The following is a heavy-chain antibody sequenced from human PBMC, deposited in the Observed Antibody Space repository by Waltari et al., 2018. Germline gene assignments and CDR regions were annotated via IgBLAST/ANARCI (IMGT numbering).Heavy chain of an antibody. CDR2: IIPILDIA. J-gene: IGHJ4*02. Sequence: QVQLVQSGAEVKKPGSSVKVSCKASGGTFSSYTISWVRQAPGQGLEWMGRIIPILDIANYAQKFQGRVTITADKSTSTAYMELSSLRSQDTAVYYCARDLMALWFGELYQSFDYWGQGTLVTVSS. CDR3: ARDLMALWFGELYQSFDY. V-gene: IGHV1-69*08. D-gene: IGHD3-10*01. CDR1: GGTFSSYT.